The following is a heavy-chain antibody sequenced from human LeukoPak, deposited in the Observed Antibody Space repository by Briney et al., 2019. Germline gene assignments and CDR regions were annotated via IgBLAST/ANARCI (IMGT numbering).Heavy chain of an antibody. J-gene: IGHJ4*02. CDR2: TYYRSNWKN. CDR3: ARGFNYGFDY. V-gene: IGHV6-1*01. CDR1: GDSVSNNIVA. Sequence: PLQTLSLTCAISGDSVSNNIVAWNWIRQSPSGGLEWLGRTYYRSNWKNDYAVSVKSRIAINPDTSKNQFSLQLNSVTPEDTAVYYCARGFNYGFDYWGQGTLVTVSS. D-gene: IGHD3-10*01.